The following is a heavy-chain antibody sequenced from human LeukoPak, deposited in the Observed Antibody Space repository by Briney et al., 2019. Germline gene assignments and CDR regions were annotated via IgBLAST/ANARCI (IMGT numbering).Heavy chain of an antibody. CDR2: IYSGGST. CDR1: GFTVSSNY. V-gene: IGHV3-53*01. CDR3: ARFALWDCSSTSCPDY. D-gene: IGHD2-2*01. Sequence: GGSLRLSCAASGFTVSSNYMRWVRQAPGKGLEWVSVIYSGGSTYYADSVKGRFTISRDDSKNTLYLQMNSLRAEDTAVYYCARFALWDCSSTSCPDYWGQGTLVTVSS. J-gene: IGHJ4*02.